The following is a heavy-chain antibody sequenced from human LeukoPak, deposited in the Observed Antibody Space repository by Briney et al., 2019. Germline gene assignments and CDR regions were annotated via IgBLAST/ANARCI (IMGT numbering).Heavy chain of an antibody. CDR2: ISGSGDST. J-gene: IGHJ4*02. Sequence: GGSLRLSCAASGFTFSSYAMSWVRQAPGKGLEWVSAISGSGDSTYYGDSVKGRFSISRDNSKNTLYLQMNSLRAEDTAVYYCAKTRPLDSSSWSHGDYWGQGTLVTVSS. D-gene: IGHD6-13*01. V-gene: IGHV3-23*01. CDR1: GFTFSSYA. CDR3: AKTRPLDSSSWSHGDY.